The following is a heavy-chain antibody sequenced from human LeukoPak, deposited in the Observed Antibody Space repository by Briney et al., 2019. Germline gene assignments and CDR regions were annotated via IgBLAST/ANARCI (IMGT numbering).Heavy chain of an antibody. D-gene: IGHD7-27*01. CDR1: GFTFNDYA. V-gene: IGHV3-9*01. Sequence: SLTLSCAASGFTFNDYAMHWVRQAPGKGLEWVSGISWNSRNIVYTDSVKGRFTISRDYAKNSLYLQMNSLRLEDTALYYCTKVNGDNAAHGSKWYFDVWGRGTLVTVSS. CDR3: TKVNGDNAAHGSKWYFDV. CDR2: ISWNSRNI. J-gene: IGHJ2*01.